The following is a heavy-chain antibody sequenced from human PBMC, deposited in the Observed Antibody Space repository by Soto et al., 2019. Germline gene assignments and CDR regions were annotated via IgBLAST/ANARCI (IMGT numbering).Heavy chain of an antibody. V-gene: IGHV4-30-4*08. Sequence: SETLSLTCTVSGGSISSSSYYWGWIRQPPGKGLEWIGYIYYSGSTYYNPSLKSRVTISVDTSKNQFSLKLSSVTAADTAVYYCARAKGGYSYGYAVGWFDPWGQGTLVTVSS. CDR3: ARAKGGYSYGYAVGWFDP. J-gene: IGHJ5*02. CDR1: GGSISSSSYY. D-gene: IGHD5-18*01. CDR2: IYYSGST.